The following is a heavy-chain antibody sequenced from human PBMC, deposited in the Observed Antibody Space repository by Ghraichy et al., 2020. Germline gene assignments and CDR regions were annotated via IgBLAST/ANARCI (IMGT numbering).Heavy chain of an antibody. Sequence: LSLTCAASGFTFKNAWMTWVRQAPGKGLEWVGLIKSRTDGGTRHYAAPVKARFTISRDDSKNTLDLQMDSLKVDDTAVYFCATDPGEGWGQGTLVTVSS. CDR3: ATDPGEG. V-gene: IGHV3-15*01. CDR2: IKSRTDGGTR. J-gene: IGHJ4*02. CDR1: GFTFKNAW.